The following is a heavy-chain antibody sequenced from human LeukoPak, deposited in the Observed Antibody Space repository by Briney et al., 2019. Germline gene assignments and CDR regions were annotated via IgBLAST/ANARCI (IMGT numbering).Heavy chain of an antibody. V-gene: IGHV4-39*07. CDR2: IYYSGST. D-gene: IGHD5-18*01. J-gene: IGHJ4*02. Sequence: SETLSLTCTVSGGSISSSSYYWGWIRQPPGKGLEWIGSIYYSGSTYYNPSLKSRVTISVDTSKNQFSLKLSSVTAADTAVYYCARGRDLALYGYPSLNGLLFDYWGQGTLVTVSS. CDR3: ARGRDLALYGYPSLNGLLFDY. CDR1: GGSISSSSYY.